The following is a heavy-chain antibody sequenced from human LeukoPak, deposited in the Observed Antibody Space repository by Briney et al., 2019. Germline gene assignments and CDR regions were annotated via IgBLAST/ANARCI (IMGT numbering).Heavy chain of an antibody. CDR2: IYPGDSDT. D-gene: IGHD6-6*01. CDR3: ARRTPEYTNRWYFDL. Sequence: GESLKISCKGSGYSFTRNWIGWVRQMPGKGLEWMGIIYPGDSDTRYSPSFQGQVTISADKSINTAFVQWSSLKASDTAIYYCARRTPEYTNRWYFDLWGRGTLVTVSS. V-gene: IGHV5-51*01. J-gene: IGHJ2*01. CDR1: GYSFTRNW.